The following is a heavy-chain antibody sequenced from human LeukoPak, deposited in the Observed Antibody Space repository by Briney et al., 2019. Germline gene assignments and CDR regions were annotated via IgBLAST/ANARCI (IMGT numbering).Heavy chain of an antibody. CDR3: ARDAFPYDSINWFDP. Sequence: GGSLRLSCAASGFTFSRYTMNWVRQVPGKGLDWVSSISGTSSYRYYAESVKGRFSISRDDATNSVYLQMNSLRVEDTAVYYCARDAFPYDSINWFDPWGQGTLVTVSS. V-gene: IGHV3-21*01. CDR1: GFTFSRYT. CDR2: ISGTSSYR. D-gene: IGHD3-3*01. J-gene: IGHJ5*02.